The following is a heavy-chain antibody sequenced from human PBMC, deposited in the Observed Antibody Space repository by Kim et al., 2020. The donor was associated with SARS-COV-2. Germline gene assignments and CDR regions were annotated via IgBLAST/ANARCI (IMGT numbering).Heavy chain of an antibody. V-gene: IGHV4-31*03. Sequence: SETLSLTCTVSGASIRSPTYTWNWIRLHPGKGLEWIAYIYYGGSTHYNPSLESRVTISIDTSNNQFSLKLTSVTAADTAVYFCASGYKRLVWFGNTLAPNLSAGWGQRSLVSVSA. CDR3: ASGYKRLVWFGNTLAPNLSAG. J-gene: IGHJ1*01. CDR2: IYYGGST. CDR1: GASIRSPTYT. D-gene: IGHD3-10*01.